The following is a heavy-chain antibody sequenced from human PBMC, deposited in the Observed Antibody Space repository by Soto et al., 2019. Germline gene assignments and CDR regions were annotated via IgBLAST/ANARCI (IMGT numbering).Heavy chain of an antibody. Sequence: QVQLVQSGAEVRQPASSVKVSCKTSGGTFSSYAISWVRQAPGQGLEWMGGIVPIVDTSTYAQKFQGRVTITADESKSTDYMELSSLRSDDTAIYYCARVVAIPGYPDNWGQGTLVTVSS. V-gene: IGHV1-69*12. D-gene: IGHD5-12*01. J-gene: IGHJ4*02. CDR1: GGTFSSYA. CDR3: ARVVAIPGYPDN. CDR2: IVPIVDTS.